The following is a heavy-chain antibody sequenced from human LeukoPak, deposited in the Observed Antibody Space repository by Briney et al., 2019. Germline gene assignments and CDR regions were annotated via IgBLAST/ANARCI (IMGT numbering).Heavy chain of an antibody. CDR2: IYYSGST. CDR1: GGSISSSSYY. J-gene: IGHJ4*02. CDR3: ARAAAAGDFDY. D-gene: IGHD6-13*01. Sequence: SETLSLTCTVSGGSISSSSYYWGWIRQPPGKGLEWIGYIYYSGSTNYNPSLKSRVTISVDTSKNQFSLKLSSVTAADTAVYYCARAAAAGDFDYWGQGTLVTVSS. V-gene: IGHV4-61*05.